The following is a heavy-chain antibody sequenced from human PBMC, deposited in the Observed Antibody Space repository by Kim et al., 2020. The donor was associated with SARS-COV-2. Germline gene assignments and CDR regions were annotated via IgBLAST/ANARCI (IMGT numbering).Heavy chain of an antibody. V-gene: IGHV1-8*01. CDR2: MSANNGNT. J-gene: IGHJ5*02. Sequence: ASVKVSCMAYGYTFTSYDINWVRQAPGQGLEWQGWMSANNGNTGYAQKFQGRVTMNRDTSINTAYMELSGLTSEDTAVYYCARNPERTGWLDPWGPGTLV. CDR1: GYTFTSYD. CDR3: ARNPERTGWLDP.